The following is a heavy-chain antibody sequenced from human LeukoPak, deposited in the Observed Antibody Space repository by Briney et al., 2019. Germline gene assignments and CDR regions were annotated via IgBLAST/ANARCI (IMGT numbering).Heavy chain of an antibody. CDR1: GASLGNNS. CDR3: ARERRDGYKDSAFDI. V-gene: IGHV4-59*01. CDR2: ITYTGST. Sequence: SETLSLTCIVFGASLGNNSWIWTRQPPGKDRDWIGYITYTGSTDSNPSLKSRVTISADTSKDQFSLKLIAVTAADTAMYYCARERRDGYKDSAFDIWGQGTMVTVSS. D-gene: IGHD5-24*01. J-gene: IGHJ3*02.